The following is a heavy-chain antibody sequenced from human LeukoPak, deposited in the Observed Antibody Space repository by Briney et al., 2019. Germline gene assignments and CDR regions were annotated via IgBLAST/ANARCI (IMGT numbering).Heavy chain of an antibody. Sequence: GGSLRLSCAASGFTVSSNYMSWVRQAPGKGLEWVSVIYSGGSTYYADSVKGRFTISRDNSKNTLHLQMNSLRAEDTAVYYCARESYYDSSGYYAQRNFYFDYWGQGTLVTVSS. V-gene: IGHV3-53*01. CDR1: GFTVSSNY. J-gene: IGHJ4*02. CDR3: ARESYYDSSGYYAQRNFYFDY. D-gene: IGHD3-22*01. CDR2: IYSGGST.